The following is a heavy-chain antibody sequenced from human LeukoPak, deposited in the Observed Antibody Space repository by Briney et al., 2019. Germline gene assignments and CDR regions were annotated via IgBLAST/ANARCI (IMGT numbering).Heavy chain of an antibody. V-gene: IGHV1-69*13. Sequence: GASVKVSCKASGGTFSSYAISWVRQAPGQGLEWMGGIIPIFGTANYAQKFQGRVTITADESTSTAYMELSSLRSEDTAVHYCALSELRGQYYFDYWGQGTLVTVSS. CDR2: IIPIFGTA. CDR1: GGTFSSYA. D-gene: IGHD4-17*01. CDR3: ALSELRGQYYFDY. J-gene: IGHJ4*02.